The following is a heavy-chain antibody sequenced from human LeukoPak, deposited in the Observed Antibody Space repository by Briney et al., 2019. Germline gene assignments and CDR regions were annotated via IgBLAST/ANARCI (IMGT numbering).Heavy chain of an antibody. Sequence: PSETLSLTCNVSGGSMSSYYWSWIRQPPGRGLEWIGYIHYSGSTNYNPSLNSRVTISVDTSKNQFSLKLRSVTAADTAVYYCARGRYNWNYWGQGILVTVSS. V-gene: IGHV4-59*01. D-gene: IGHD1-20*01. CDR3: ARGRYNWNY. CDR1: GGSMSSYY. J-gene: IGHJ4*02. CDR2: IHYSGST.